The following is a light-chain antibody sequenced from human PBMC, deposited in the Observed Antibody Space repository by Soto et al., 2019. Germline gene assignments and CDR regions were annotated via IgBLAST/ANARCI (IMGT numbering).Light chain of an antibody. CDR3: CSYAGSSTWV. Sequence: QSVLTQPASVSGSPGQSITISCTGTSSDVGSYNLVSWCQQHPGKAPKLMIYEGSKRPSGVSNRFSGSKSGNTASLTISGLQAEDEADYYCCSYAGSSTWVFGGGTKVTVL. CDR1: SSDVGSYNL. J-gene: IGLJ2*01. V-gene: IGLV2-23*01. CDR2: EGS.